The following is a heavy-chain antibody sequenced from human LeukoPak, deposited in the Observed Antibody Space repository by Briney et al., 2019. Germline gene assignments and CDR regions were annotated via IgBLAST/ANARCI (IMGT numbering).Heavy chain of an antibody. J-gene: IGHJ6*02. CDR2: IYYSGGT. CDR3: ARVGLLWFGVTAIRNYYYYGMDV. Sequence: SETLSLTCTVSGGSISNSTYYWGWIRQPPGKGLEWLGSIYYSGGTYYNPSLKSRVTISVDTSKNQFSLKLSSVTAADTAVYYCARVGLLWFGVTAIRNYYYYGMDVWGQGTTVTVSS. D-gene: IGHD3-10*01. V-gene: IGHV4-39*07. CDR1: GGSISNSTYY.